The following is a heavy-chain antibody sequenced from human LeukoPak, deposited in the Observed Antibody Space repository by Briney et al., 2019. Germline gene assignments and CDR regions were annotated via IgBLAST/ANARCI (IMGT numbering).Heavy chain of an antibody. CDR1: GFTFSSDA. J-gene: IGHJ4*02. V-gene: IGHV3-23*01. Sequence: GGSLRLSCAASGFTFSSDAMSWVRQAPGKGLEWVSAISGSGGSTYSADSVKGRFTISRDNSKNTLYLQMNSLRAEDTAVYYCAKALCSGGTCYRFDYWGQGTLVTVSS. CDR2: ISGSGGST. D-gene: IGHD2-15*01. CDR3: AKALCSGGTCYRFDY.